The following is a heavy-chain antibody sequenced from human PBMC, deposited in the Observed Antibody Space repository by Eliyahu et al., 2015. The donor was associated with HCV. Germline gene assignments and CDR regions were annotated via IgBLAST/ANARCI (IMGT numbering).Heavy chain of an antibody. Sequence: KVSCKASGYTFTGYYMHWVRQAPGQGLEWMGWINPNSGGTNYAQKFQGRVTMTRDTSISTAYMELSRLRSDDTAVYYCARAGSYCSGGSCYWGYWGQGTLVTVSS. CDR2: INPNSGGT. D-gene: IGHD2-15*01. J-gene: IGHJ4*02. V-gene: IGHV1-2*02. CDR3: ARAGSYCSGGSCYWGY. CDR1: GYTFTGYY.